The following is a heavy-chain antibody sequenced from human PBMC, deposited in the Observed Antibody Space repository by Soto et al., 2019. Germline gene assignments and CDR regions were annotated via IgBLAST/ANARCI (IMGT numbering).Heavy chain of an antibody. CDR1: GFTFSSYG. Sequence: LRLSCAASGFTFSSYGMHWVRQAPGKGLEWVAVISYDGSNKYYADSVKGRFTISRDNSKNTLYLQMNSLRAEDTAVYYCAKSYYYGSGSYAPFDYWGQGTLVTVSS. D-gene: IGHD3-10*01. V-gene: IGHV3-30*18. CDR2: ISYDGSNK. CDR3: AKSYYYGSGSYAPFDY. J-gene: IGHJ4*02.